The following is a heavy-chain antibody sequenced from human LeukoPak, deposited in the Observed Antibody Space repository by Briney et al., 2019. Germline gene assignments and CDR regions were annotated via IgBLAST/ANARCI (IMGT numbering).Heavy chain of an antibody. CDR2: IYYSGST. J-gene: IGHJ4*02. CDR1: GGSISTYY. CDR3: ARDFLRSVATIN. Sequence: SETLSLTCTVSGGSISTYYWGWIRQPPGKGLEWIGSIYYSGSTYYNPSLKSRVTISVDTSKNQFSLKLSSVTAADTAVYYCARDFLRSVATINWGQGTLVTVSS. V-gene: IGHV4-39*07. D-gene: IGHD5-12*01.